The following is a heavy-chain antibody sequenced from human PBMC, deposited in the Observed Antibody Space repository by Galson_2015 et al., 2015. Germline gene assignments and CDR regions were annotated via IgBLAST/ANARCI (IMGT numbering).Heavy chain of an antibody. CDR1: GFTFSSYA. D-gene: IGHD2-21*02. V-gene: IGHV3-23*01. CDR2: ISGSGGST. CDR3: AKASGVVTARFDDY. J-gene: IGHJ4*02. Sequence: SLRLSCAASGFTFSSYAMSWVRQAPGKGLEWVSAISGSGGSTYYADSVKGRFTISRDNSKNTLYLQMYSLRAEDTAVYYCAKASGVVTARFDDYWGQGTLVTVSS.